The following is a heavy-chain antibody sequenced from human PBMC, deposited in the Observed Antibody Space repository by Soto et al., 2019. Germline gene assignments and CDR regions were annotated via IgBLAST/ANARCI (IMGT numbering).Heavy chain of an antibody. V-gene: IGHV3-74*01. CDR1: GFTVSSYW. J-gene: IGHJ6*02. Sequence: EVQLVESGGGLVQPGGSLRLSCAASGFTVSSYWMHWVRQAPGKGLVWVSRIKTDGTITNYADSVRGRFTISRDDAKNTVYLQMNSLRDEDTAVYYCARGIRNYYGTDVWGQGTTVSVSS. D-gene: IGHD5-18*01. CDR3: ARGIRNYYGTDV. CDR2: IKTDGTIT.